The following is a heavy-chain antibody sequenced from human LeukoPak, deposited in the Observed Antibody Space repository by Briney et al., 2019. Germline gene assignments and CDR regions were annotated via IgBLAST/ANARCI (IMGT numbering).Heavy chain of an antibody. CDR1: GYTFTGYY. CDR2: ISAYNGNT. J-gene: IGHJ4*02. D-gene: IGHD2-2*01. V-gene: IGHV1-18*04. Sequence: ASVKVSCKASGYTFTGYYMHWVRQAPGQGLEWMGWISAYNGNTNYAQKLQGRVTVTTDTSTSTAYMELRSLRSDDTAVYYCARDSIVPAALDYWGQGTLVTVSS. CDR3: ARDSIVPAALDY.